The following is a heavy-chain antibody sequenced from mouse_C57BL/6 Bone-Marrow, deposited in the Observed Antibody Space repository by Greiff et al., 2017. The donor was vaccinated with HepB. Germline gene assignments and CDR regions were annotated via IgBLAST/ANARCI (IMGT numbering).Heavy chain of an antibody. V-gene: IGHV1-15*01. J-gene: IGHJ2*01. CDR2: IDPETGGT. CDR1: GYTFTDYE. CDR3: TRCPDYGSLDY. D-gene: IGHD1-1*01. Sequence: QVQLKQSGAELVRPGASVTLSCKASGYTFTDYEMHWVKQTPVHGLEWIGAIDPETGGTAYNQKFKGKAILTADKSSSTAYMELRSLTSEDSAVYYCTRCPDYGSLDYWGQGTTLTVSS.